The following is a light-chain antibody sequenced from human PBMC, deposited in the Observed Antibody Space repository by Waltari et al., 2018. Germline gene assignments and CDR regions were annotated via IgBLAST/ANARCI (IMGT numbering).Light chain of an antibody. Sequence: DIVMTQSPDSLAVSLGERATINCKSSQSILYSSNDKNYLAWYHQKPGQPPKLLIYWASTRESGVPDRFSGSGSGTDFTLTISSLQAEDVAVYYCQQYYRSRTFGQGTKVEIK. CDR2: WAS. CDR1: QSILYSSNDKNY. J-gene: IGKJ1*01. CDR3: QQYYRSRT. V-gene: IGKV4-1*01.